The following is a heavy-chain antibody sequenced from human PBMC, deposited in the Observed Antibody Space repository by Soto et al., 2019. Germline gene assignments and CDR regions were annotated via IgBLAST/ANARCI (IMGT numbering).Heavy chain of an antibody. Sequence: QVQLVQSGAEVKKPGSSVKVSCKASGGTFSSYTISWVRQAPGQGLEWMGRIIPILGIANYAQKFQGRVTITADKSTSTAYMELSSLRSEDTAVYYCARGLGYGDYEFSSCGMDVWGQGTTVTVSS. CDR1: GGTFSSYT. D-gene: IGHD4-17*01. CDR3: ARGLGYGDYEFSSCGMDV. CDR2: IIPILGIA. V-gene: IGHV1-69*02. J-gene: IGHJ6*02.